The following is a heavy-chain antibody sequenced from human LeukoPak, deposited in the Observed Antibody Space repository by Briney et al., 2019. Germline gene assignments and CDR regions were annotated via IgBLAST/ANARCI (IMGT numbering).Heavy chain of an antibody. CDR1: GFTFSDYY. D-gene: IGHD3-16*01. Sequence: PGGSLRLSCAASGFTFSDYYMSWIRQAPGKGLKWVSYISGSSGYTNYADSVKGRFTISRDNAKNSLYLQMNSLRAEDTAVYYCAGMITGYFDYWGQGTLVTVSS. J-gene: IGHJ4*02. CDR2: ISGSSGYT. CDR3: AGMITGYFDY. V-gene: IGHV3-11*06.